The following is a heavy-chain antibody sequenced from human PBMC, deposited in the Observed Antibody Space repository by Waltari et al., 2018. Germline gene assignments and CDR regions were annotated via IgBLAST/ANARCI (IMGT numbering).Heavy chain of an antibody. V-gene: IGHV1-2*02. CDR3: ASDLRGAAFDY. CDR2: INPNSGDT. Sequence: QVPLVQSGAEETRPGASVQVSSKATGETLTGDYLHWVRQAPGHGLDWMGWINPNSGDTNYAQKFKGSVTMTSDMTTSTAYLDLSRLTSVDTALYYCASDLRGAAFDYWGQGTLVTFSS. CDR1: GETLTGDY. D-gene: IGHD6-13*01. J-gene: IGHJ4*02.